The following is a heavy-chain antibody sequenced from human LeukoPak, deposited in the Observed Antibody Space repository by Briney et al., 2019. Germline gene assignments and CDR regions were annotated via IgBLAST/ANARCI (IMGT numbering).Heavy chain of an antibody. Sequence: GRSLRLSCAASGFTFTNYAMNWVRQAPGKGLEWVATVSYDGTDTSYADSVKGRFTISRDNAKNSLYLQMNSLRAEDTAVYYCASGSPTVGDYDDNWFDPWGQGTLVTVSS. CDR3: ASGSPTVGDYDDNWFDP. J-gene: IGHJ5*02. CDR1: GFTFTNYA. D-gene: IGHD4-17*01. V-gene: IGHV3-30-3*01. CDR2: VSYDGTDT.